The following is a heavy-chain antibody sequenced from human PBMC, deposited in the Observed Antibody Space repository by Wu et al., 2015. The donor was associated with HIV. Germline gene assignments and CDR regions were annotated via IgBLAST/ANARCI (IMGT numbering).Heavy chain of an antibody. CDR3: ARDWVGVGELYF. Sequence: QIQLVQSGAAMKKPGASVKVSCNASGFTFTSYGIAWVRQAPGQGLEWLGWISAHNGNTKYAQKFQGRVTMTTDTSTTTAYMELRSLRSDDTAIYYCARDWVGVGELYFWGQGTLVTVSS. J-gene: IGHJ4*02. CDR1: GFTFTSYG. D-gene: IGHD3-10*01. CDR2: ISAHNGNT. V-gene: IGHV1-18*01.